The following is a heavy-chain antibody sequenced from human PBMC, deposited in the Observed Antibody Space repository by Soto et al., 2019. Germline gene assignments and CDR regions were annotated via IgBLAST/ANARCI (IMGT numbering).Heavy chain of an antibody. J-gene: IGHJ6*02. Sequence: NPSETLSLTCTVSGGSISSGDYYWSWIRQPPGKGLEWIGYIYYSGSTYYNPSLKSRVTISVDTSKNQFSLKLSSVTAADTAVYYCARRYYYGSGSYFDYYYGMDVWGQGTTVTVSS. D-gene: IGHD3-10*01. CDR1: GGSISSGDYY. V-gene: IGHV4-30-4*01. CDR2: IYYSGST. CDR3: ARRYYYGSGSYFDYYYGMDV.